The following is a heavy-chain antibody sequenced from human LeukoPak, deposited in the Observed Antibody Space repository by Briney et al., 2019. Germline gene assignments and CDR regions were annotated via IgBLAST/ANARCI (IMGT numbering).Heavy chain of an antibody. J-gene: IGHJ5*02. Sequence: SETLSLTCAVSGGSISSSNWWSWVRQPPGKGLEWIGEIYHSGSTNYNPSLKSRVTISVDTSKNQFSLKLSSVTAADTAVYYCARHSPRITMVRGVMRWFDPWGQGTLVTVSS. CDR3: ARHSPRITMVRGVMRWFDP. CDR2: IYHSGST. D-gene: IGHD3-10*01. CDR1: GGSISSSNW. V-gene: IGHV4-4*02.